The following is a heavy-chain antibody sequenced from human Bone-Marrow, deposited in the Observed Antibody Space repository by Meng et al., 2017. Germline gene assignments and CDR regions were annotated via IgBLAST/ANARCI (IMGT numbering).Heavy chain of an antibody. CDR3: AREDYGDFRRAFDI. Sequence: GQPQDAGPGLVKPSQTLSLTCTVSGGSISSGGYYWSWIRQHPGKGLEWIGYIYYSGSTYYNPSLKSRVTISVDTSKNQFSLKLSSVTAADTAVYYCAREDYGDFRRAFDIWGQGTMVTVSS. V-gene: IGHV4-31*03. J-gene: IGHJ3*02. CDR2: IYYSGST. D-gene: IGHD4-17*01. CDR1: GGSISSGGYY.